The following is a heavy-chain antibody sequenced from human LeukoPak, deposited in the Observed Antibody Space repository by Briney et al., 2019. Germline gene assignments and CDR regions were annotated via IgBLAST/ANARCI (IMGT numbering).Heavy chain of an antibody. Sequence: SETLSLTCTVSGYSISSGYYWGWIRQPPGKGLEWIGRIYTSGSTNYNPSLKSRVTISVDTSKNQFSLKLSSVTAADTAVYYCARETPIAARLLDVWGKGTTVTVSS. J-gene: IGHJ6*04. D-gene: IGHD6-6*01. CDR2: IYTSGST. CDR3: ARETPIAARLLDV. CDR1: GYSISSGYY. V-gene: IGHV4-38-2*02.